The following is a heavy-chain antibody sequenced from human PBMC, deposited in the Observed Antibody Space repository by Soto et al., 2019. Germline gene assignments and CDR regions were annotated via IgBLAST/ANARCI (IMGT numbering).Heavy chain of an antibody. CDR3: ARSYRAYNWFDP. J-gene: IGHJ5*02. V-gene: IGHV1-69*06. D-gene: IGHD1-26*01. CDR1: GGTFSSYA. Sequence: QVQLVQSGAEVKKPGSSVKVSCKASGGTFSSYAISWVRPAPGQGLEWMGGIIPIFGTATYAQKFQGRVTITADKSTSTAYMELSSLRSEDTAVYYCARSYRAYNWFDPWGQGTLVTVSS. CDR2: IIPIFGTA.